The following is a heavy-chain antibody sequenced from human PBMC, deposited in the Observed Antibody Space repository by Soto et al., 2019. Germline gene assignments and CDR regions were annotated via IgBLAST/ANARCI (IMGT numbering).Heavy chain of an antibody. CDR3: AKDRQWSYYDIYGSFDP. Sequence: GGSLRLSCAGSGFTFSGYAMTWVRQAPGKGLEWVSAISGSGGSTYYADSVKGRFTISRDNSKNTLYLQMNSLRAEDTAVYYCAKDRQWSYYDIYGSFDPWGKGTLVTVSS. V-gene: IGHV3-23*01. CDR2: ISGSGGST. D-gene: IGHD3-22*01. CDR1: GFTFSGYA. J-gene: IGHJ5*02.